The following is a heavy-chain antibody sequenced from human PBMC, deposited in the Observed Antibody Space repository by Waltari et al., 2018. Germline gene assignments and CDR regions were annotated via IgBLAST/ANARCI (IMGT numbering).Heavy chain of an antibody. J-gene: IGHJ4*02. CDR2: IIPMLAIA. D-gene: IGHD5-12*01. CDR3: ARREGDGYNFDY. V-gene: IGHV1-69*10. CDR1: GGNFSSDA. Sequence: QVQLVQSGAEVKKPGSSVKVSCKASGGNFSSDAISWVRQAPGQGLEWMGEIIPMLAIADYAQKLQARVTITADESTTTAYMELSSLRSEDTAVYYCARREGDGYNFDYWGQGTLVTVSS.